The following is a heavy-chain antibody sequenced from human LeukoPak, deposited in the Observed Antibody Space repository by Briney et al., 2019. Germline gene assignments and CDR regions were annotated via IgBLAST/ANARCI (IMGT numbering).Heavy chain of an antibody. V-gene: IGHV3-23*01. D-gene: IGHD5-18*01. J-gene: IGHJ2*01. CDR1: GFRFDSYA. CDR3: AKGGFDTAMVTSWYFDV. Sequence: PGGSLRLSCAASGFRFDSYAMNWVRQAPGGGLEWVSGISGTAGRAYYADSVKGRFTISRANSKNALYLQMNSLRGDDTAIYFCAKGGFDTAMVTSWYFDVWGRGTPVTVSS. CDR2: ISGTAGRA.